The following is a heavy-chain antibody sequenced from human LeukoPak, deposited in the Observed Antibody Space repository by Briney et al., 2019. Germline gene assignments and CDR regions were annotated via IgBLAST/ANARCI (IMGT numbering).Heavy chain of an antibody. CDR3: ARDAHSSGYYSSFDY. Sequence: ASVKVSCKASGYTFTIYGISWVRQAPGQGLEWMGWISAYNGNTNYAQKLQGRVTMTTDTSTSTAYMELRSLRSDDTAVYYCARDAHSSGYYSSFDYWGQGTLVTVSS. D-gene: IGHD3-22*01. J-gene: IGHJ4*02. V-gene: IGHV1-18*01. CDR2: ISAYNGNT. CDR1: GYTFTIYG.